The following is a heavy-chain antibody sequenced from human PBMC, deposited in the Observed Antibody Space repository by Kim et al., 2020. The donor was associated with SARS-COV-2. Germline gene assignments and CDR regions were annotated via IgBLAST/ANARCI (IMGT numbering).Heavy chain of an antibody. Sequence: GGSLRLSCAASGFTFSDYYMSWIRQAPGKGLEWVSYISSSSSYTNYADSVKGRFTISRDNAKNSLYLQMNSLRAEDTAVYYCAREPTQTGHIDYWGQGTLVTVSS. CDR2: ISSSSSYT. D-gene: IGHD1-1*01. CDR3: AREPTQTGHIDY. V-gene: IGHV3-11*06. CDR1: GFTFSDYY. J-gene: IGHJ4*02.